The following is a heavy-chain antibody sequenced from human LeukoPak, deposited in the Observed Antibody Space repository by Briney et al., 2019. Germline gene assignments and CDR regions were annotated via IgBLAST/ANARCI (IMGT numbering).Heavy chain of an antibody. V-gene: IGHV3-66*01. CDR2: IYTGGNT. D-gene: IGHD5-24*01. CDR3: ARDLYTDSSNF. Sequence: PGGSLRLSCAASGFTVNNNHMTWVRQAPGKGLEWVSVIYTGGNTNYADSVKGRFTISRDTSKNTVYLQMDSLRVEDTAVYFCARDLYTDSSNFWGQGTLVTVSS. CDR1: GFTVNNNH. J-gene: IGHJ4*02.